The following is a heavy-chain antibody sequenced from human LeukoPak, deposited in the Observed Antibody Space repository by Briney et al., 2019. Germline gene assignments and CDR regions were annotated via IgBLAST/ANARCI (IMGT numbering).Heavy chain of an antibody. CDR2: IYYSGST. CDR3: ARDSQLEWFYS. Sequence: NPSETLSLTCTVSGGSISSGGYYWSWIRQHPGKGLEWIGYIYYSGSTYYNPSLKSRVTISVDTSKNQFSLKLSSVTAADTAVYYCARDSQLEWFYSWGQGTLVTVSS. V-gene: IGHV4-31*03. CDR1: GGSISSGGYY. D-gene: IGHD3-10*01. J-gene: IGHJ5*01.